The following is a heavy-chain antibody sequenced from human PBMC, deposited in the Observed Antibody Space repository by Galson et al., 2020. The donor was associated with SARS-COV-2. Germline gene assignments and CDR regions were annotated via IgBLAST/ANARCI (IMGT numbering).Heavy chain of an antibody. CDR1: GFTFSSSA. CDR2: ISYDGTTI. CDR3: ARETDDDSSSWYDY. J-gene: IGHJ4*02. V-gene: IGHV3-30*04. Sequence: GGSRRLSCAASGFTFSSSAMHWVRQAPGKGREWVAIISYDGTTIYKSDSVKGRFTISRDISKNILYLQMNRLRPEDTGVYYCARETDDDSSSWYDYWGQGTLVTVSP. D-gene: IGHD3-22*01.